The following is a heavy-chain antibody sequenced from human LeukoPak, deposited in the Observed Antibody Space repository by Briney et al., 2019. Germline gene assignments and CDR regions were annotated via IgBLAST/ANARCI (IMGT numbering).Heavy chain of an antibody. CDR3: TRLWGDCGGDCYSRDY. V-gene: IGHV3-73*01. J-gene: IGHJ4*02. CDR1: GFTFSGSA. D-gene: IGHD2-21*02. CDR2: IRSKANSYAT. Sequence: PGGSLRLSCAASGFTFSGSAMHWVRQASGKGLEWVGRIRSKANSYATAYGASVKGRFTISRDDSKNTALLQMNSLKIEDTAVYYCTRLWGDCGGDCYSRDYWGQGSLVTVSS.